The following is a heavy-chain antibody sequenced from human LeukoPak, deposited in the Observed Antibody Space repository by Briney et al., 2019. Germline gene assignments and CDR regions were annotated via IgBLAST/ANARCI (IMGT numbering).Heavy chain of an antibody. J-gene: IGHJ5*02. Sequence: SQTLSLTCTVSAGSINSGDYYWSWIRQPAGKGLEWIGRIYTSGSTNYNPSLKSRVTMSVDTSKNQFSLKLSSVTAADTAVYYCARRALDDYGDYVGWFDPWGQGTLVTVSS. CDR1: AGSINSGDYY. D-gene: IGHD4-17*01. CDR2: IYTSGST. CDR3: ARRALDDYGDYVGWFDP. V-gene: IGHV4-61*02.